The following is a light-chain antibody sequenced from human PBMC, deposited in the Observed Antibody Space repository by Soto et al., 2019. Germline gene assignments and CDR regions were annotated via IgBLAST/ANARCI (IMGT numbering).Light chain of an antibody. CDR3: QQYNVYPLT. V-gene: IGKV1-5*01. CDR2: DAS. CDR1: QSVGTW. J-gene: IGKJ4*01. Sequence: DVQMTQSPSTLSASIGDRVFITCRASQSVGTWLAWYQQKPGKAPDLLIYDASNLESGVPSRFSGSGSGTEFTLTINGLQPADFATYYCQQYNVYPLTFGGGTKVEIE.